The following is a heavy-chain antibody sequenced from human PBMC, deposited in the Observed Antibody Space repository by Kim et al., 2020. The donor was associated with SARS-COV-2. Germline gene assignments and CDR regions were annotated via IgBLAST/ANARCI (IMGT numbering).Heavy chain of an antibody. J-gene: IGHJ5*02. CDR3: ARHFYNENSGYDLRTPYNWFDP. CDR1: GYSFTSYW. Sequence: GESLKISCKGSGYSFTSYWIGWVRQMPGKGLEWMGIIYPGDSDTRYSPSFQGQVTISADKSISTAYLQWSSLKASDTAMYYCARHFYNENSGYDLRTPYNWFDPWGQGTLVTVSS. CDR2: IYPGDSDT. V-gene: IGHV5-51*01. D-gene: IGHD5-12*01.